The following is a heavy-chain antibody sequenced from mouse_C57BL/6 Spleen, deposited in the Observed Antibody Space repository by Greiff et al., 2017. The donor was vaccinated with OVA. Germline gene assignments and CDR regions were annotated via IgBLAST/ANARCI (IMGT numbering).Heavy chain of an antibody. Sequence: VQLQQSGPELVKPGASVKMSCKASGYTFTDYNMHWVKQSHGKSLEWIGYINPNNGGTSYNQKFKGKATLTVNKSSSTAYMELRSLTSEDSAVYYCARSGLRRGDYYAMDYWGQGTSVTVSS. CDR1: GYTFTDYN. J-gene: IGHJ4*01. D-gene: IGHD2-4*01. CDR3: ARSGLRRGDYYAMDY. CDR2: INPNNGGT. V-gene: IGHV1-22*01.